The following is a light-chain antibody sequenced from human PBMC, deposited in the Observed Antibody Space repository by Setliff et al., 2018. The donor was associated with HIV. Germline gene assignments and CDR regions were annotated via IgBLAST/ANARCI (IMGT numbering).Light chain of an antibody. CDR3: QSYDSSLSGYV. Sequence: QSVLTQPPSVSGAPGQRATISCTGSSSNIGAGFDVHWYQQFPGTAPKLLIYSFTNRPSGVPDRFSGSKSGTSASLAIAGLQAEDEADYYCQSYDSSLSGYVFGTGTKVTV. V-gene: IGLV1-40*01. CDR2: SFT. CDR1: SSNIGAGFD. J-gene: IGLJ1*01.